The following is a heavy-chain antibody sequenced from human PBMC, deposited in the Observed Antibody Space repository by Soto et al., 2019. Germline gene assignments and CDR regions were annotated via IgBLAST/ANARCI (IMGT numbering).Heavy chain of an antibody. CDR1: GYTFTSYG. CDR3: ARGRLLWFGELSIRDFDY. V-gene: IGHV1-18*01. Sequence: ASVKVSCKASGYTFTSYGISWVRQAPGQGLEWMGWISAYNGNTNYAQKLQGRVTMTTDTSTSTAYMELRSLRSDDTAVYYCARGRLLWFGELSIRDFDYWGQGTLVTVSS. D-gene: IGHD3-10*01. J-gene: IGHJ4*02. CDR2: ISAYNGNT.